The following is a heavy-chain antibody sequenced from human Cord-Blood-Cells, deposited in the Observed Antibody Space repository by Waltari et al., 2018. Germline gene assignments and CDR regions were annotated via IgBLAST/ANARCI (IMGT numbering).Heavy chain of an antibody. CDR1: GFTFSSYA. J-gene: IGHJ4*02. CDR3: ARSIAAVINTDY. Sequence: QVQLVESGGGVVQPGRSLRLSCAASGFTFSSYAMHGVCQAPGKGLEWVAVISYDGSNKYYADSVKGRFTISRDNSKNTLYLQMNSLRAEDTAVYYCARSIAAVINTDYWGQGTLVTVSS. V-gene: IGHV3-30-3*01. CDR2: ISYDGSNK. D-gene: IGHD6-13*01.